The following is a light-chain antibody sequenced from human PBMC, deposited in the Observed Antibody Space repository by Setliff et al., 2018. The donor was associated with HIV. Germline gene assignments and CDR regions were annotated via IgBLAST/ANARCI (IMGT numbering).Light chain of an antibody. J-gene: IGLJ3*02. CDR2: DVT. CDR1: SSDVGGYNY. Sequence: QSALAQPASVSGSPGQSITISCTGTSSDVGGYNYVSWYQQQPGKVPKLMIYDVTKRPSGSSNRFSGSKSGDTASLTISGLQAEDEADYYCCSYAGSYNWVFGGGTKGTVL. V-gene: IGLV2-14*03. CDR3: CSYAGSYNWV.